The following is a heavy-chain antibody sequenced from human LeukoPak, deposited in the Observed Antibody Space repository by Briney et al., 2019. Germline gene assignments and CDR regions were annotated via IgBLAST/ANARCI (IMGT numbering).Heavy chain of an antibody. V-gene: IGHV3-20*04. CDR1: GFTFNDYG. J-gene: IGHJ4*02. Sequence: GGSLRLSCAASGFTFNDYGMSWVRQAPGKGLEWVSSIKWNGGSTCYADSVKGRFTISRDNAKNSLYLQMNSLRAEDTALYYCARDGGDCSGDSCYVDYWGQGTLVTVSS. CDR2: IKWNGGST. D-gene: IGHD2-15*01. CDR3: ARDGGDCSGDSCYVDY.